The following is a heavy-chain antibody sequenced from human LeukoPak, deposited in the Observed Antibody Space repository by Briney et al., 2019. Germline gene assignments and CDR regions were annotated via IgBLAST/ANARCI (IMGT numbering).Heavy chain of an antibody. Sequence: GGSLRLSCAASGFPFSSHDMHWVRQAPGKTLEWVSVIGADGDIYYSVSVKGRFTISRENAKNSLYLQMNSLRAEDTAVYYCARGGNGYSYGYYWFGVGEERGFDYWGQGTLVTVSS. CDR3: ARGGNGYSYGYYWFGVGEERGFDY. CDR2: IGADGDI. V-gene: IGHV3-13*01. CDR1: GFPFSSHD. D-gene: IGHD5-18*01. J-gene: IGHJ4*02.